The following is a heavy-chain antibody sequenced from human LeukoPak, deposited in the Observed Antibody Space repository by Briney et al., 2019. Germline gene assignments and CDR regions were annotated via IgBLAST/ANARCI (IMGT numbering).Heavy chain of an antibody. Sequence: GGSLRLSCAASGFTFSHYAINWVRQAPGKGLEWVSAIGANGDTFYADSVRGRFTISRDNSNNAVHLQMNSLRVDDSAIYYCAKWGPGPVAGSYDYWGQGTLVTVSS. J-gene: IGHJ4*02. V-gene: IGHV3-23*01. CDR1: GFTFSHYA. D-gene: IGHD6-19*01. CDR2: IGANGDT. CDR3: AKWGPGPVAGSYDY.